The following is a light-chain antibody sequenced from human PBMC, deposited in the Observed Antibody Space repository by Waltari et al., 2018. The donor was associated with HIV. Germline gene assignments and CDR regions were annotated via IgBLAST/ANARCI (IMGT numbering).Light chain of an antibody. CDR2: QDS. CDR1: KLGDKY. V-gene: IGLV3-1*01. J-gene: IGLJ2*01. Sequence: SYEMTQPPSVSVSPGQTASITCSGDKLGDKYTCWYQQKAGQSPVLVIYQDSRRPSGIPERFSGSNSGNTATLTISGTQTVDEADYYCQAWDTNTALFGGGTKLTVL. CDR3: QAWDTNTAL.